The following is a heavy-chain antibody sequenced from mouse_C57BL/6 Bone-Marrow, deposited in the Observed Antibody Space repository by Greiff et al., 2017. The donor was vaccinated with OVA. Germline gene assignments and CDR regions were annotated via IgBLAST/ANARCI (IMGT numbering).Heavy chain of an antibody. J-gene: IGHJ3*01. D-gene: IGHD4-1*01. CDR2: IDPETGGT. CDR3: TELTGFAY. V-gene: IGHV1-15*01. CDR1: GYTFTDYE. Sequence: VQLVESGAELVRPGASVTLSCKASGYTFTDYEMHWVKQTPVHGLEWIGAIDPETGGTAYNQKFKGKAILTADKSSSTAYMELRSLTSEDSAVYYCTELTGFAYWGQGTLVPVSA.